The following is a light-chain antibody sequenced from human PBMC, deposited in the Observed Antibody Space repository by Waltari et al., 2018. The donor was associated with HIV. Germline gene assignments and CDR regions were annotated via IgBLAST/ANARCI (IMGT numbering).Light chain of an antibody. V-gene: IGLV2-14*01. CDR1: SSDIGGYNY. J-gene: IGLJ3*02. CDR3: SSYTTTTTLWV. Sequence: QSALTQPASVSGSPGQSITISCTGTSSDIGGYNYVSWYRQHPGKAPKLMIYEVNKRPSGVSNRFSGSKSGNTASLTISGLQAEDEGDYYCSSYTTTTTLWVFGGGTKLAVL. CDR2: EVN.